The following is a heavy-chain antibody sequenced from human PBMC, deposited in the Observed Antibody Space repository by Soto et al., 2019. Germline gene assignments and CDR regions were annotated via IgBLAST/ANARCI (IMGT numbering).Heavy chain of an antibody. CDR2: INAGNGNT. CDR3: AKDLTQDSSGYH. Sequence: ASVKVSCKASGYTFTSYAMHWVRQAPGQRLEWMGWINAGNGNTKYSQKFQGRVTITRDTSASTAYMELNSLRAEDTAVYYCAKDLTQDSSGYHWGQGTLVTVSS. D-gene: IGHD3-22*01. V-gene: IGHV1-3*01. CDR1: GYTFTSYA. J-gene: IGHJ4*02.